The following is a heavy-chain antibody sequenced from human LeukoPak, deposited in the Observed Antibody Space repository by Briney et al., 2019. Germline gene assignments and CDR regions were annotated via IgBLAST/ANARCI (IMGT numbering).Heavy chain of an antibody. CDR1: GFTFSSYW. CDR3: AGESPVYDILTGPYWAYYYGMDV. V-gene: IGHV3-74*01. D-gene: IGHD3-9*01. CDR2: INSDGSST. J-gene: IGHJ6*02. Sequence: GGSLRLSCAASGFTFSSYWMHWVRHAPGKGLVWVSRINSDGSSTSYADSVKGRFTISRDNARNTLYLQMNSLRAEDTAVYYCAGESPVYDILTGPYWAYYYGMDVWGQGTTVTVSS.